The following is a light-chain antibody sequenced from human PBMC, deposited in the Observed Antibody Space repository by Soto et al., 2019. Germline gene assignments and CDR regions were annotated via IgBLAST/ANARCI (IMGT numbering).Light chain of an antibody. V-gene: IGKV1-39*01. Sequence: DIQMSQSPSYLVAYVGRRVTLTCRASQRISYYVNWYQQKPGKVPKLLIYAASTLQSGVPARFSGSGSATAFTLTISSLQPEDFATYHCQQSYSARTWTVGQGTKVDNK. CDR1: QRISYY. J-gene: IGKJ1*01. CDR2: AAS. CDR3: QQSYSARTWT.